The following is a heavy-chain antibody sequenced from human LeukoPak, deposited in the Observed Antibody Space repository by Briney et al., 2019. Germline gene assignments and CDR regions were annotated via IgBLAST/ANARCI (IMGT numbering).Heavy chain of an antibody. D-gene: IGHD3-10*01. Sequence: GGSLRLSCAASGFSTSHYWMSWVRQAPGKGLEWVANINEDGSEKYYLDSVKGRFTISRDNAKKSLYVQMNSLRAEDTAIYYCTIAYGMDVWGQGTTVTVSS. CDR3: TIAYGMDV. CDR2: INEDGSEK. CDR1: GFSTSHYW. J-gene: IGHJ6*02. V-gene: IGHV3-7*03.